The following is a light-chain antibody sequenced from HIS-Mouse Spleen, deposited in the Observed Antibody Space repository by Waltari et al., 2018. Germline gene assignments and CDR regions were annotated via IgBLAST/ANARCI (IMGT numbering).Light chain of an antibody. CDR1: KIGRKR. V-gene: IGLV3-21*03. Sequence: SYVLTHPPSVSVAPGKTARITCGGNKIGRKRVQWYQQKPGQAPVLVVYDDSDRPSGIPERFSGSNSGNMATLTISRVEAGDEADYYCQVWDSSSDHVVFGGGTKLTVL. CDR2: DDS. J-gene: IGLJ2*01. CDR3: QVWDSSSDHVV.